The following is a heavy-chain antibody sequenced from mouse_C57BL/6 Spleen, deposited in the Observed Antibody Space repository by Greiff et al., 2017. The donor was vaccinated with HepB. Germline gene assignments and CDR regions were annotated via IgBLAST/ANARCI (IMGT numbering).Heavy chain of an antibody. CDR2: ISSGSSTI. CDR1: GFTFSDYG. Sequence: EVKLMESGGGLVKPGGSLKLSCAASGFTFSDYGMHWVRQAPEKGLEWVAYISSGSSTIYYADTVKGRFTISRDNAKNTLFLQMTSLRSEDTAMYYCAGDYDGGDWGQGTMVTVSA. J-gene: IGHJ3*01. V-gene: IGHV5-17*01. D-gene: IGHD2-4*01. CDR3: AGDYDGGD.